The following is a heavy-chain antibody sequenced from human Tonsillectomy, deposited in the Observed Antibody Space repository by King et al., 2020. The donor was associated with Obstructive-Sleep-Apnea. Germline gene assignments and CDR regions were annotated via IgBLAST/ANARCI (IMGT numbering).Heavy chain of an antibody. CDR2: ISSSTSYI. CDR3: SRGFDYGGNRFDY. J-gene: IGHJ4*02. Sequence: VQLVESGGGLVKPGGSLRLSCAASGFTFSSYSMNWVRQAPGKGLEWVSSISSSTSYIYYADSVKGRFTISRDNAKNSLYLQMNSLRAEETAVYYCSRGFDYGGNRFDYWGQGPLVPVSS. CDR1: GFTFSSYS. D-gene: IGHD4-23*01. V-gene: IGHV3-21*01.